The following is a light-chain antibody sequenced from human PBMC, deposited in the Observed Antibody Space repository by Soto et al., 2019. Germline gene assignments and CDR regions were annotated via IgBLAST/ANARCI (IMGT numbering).Light chain of an antibody. CDR3: CSYAGSSTFHV. CDR2: EGS. CDR1: SSDVGSYNL. V-gene: IGLV2-23*01. J-gene: IGLJ1*01. Sequence: QSALTQPASVSGSPGQSITISCTGTSSDVGSYNLVSWYQQHPGKAPQLMIYEGSKRPSGVSNRFSGSKSGNTASLTISGLQAEDEADYYCCSYAGSSTFHVFGTGTKLTVL.